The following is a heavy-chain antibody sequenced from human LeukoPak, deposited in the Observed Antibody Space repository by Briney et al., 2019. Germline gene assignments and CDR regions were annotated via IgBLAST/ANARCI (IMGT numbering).Heavy chain of an antibody. CDR1: GFTFSSYA. Sequence: GGSLRLSCAASGFTFSSYAMHWVRQAPGKGLEWVAVISYDGSNKYYADSVKGRFTISRDNSKNTLYLQMNSLRAEDTAVYYCARDPPYYYDSSGYFGAFDIWGQRTMVTVSS. J-gene: IGHJ3*02. CDR2: ISYDGSNK. V-gene: IGHV3-30*04. D-gene: IGHD3-22*01. CDR3: ARDPPYYYDSSGYFGAFDI.